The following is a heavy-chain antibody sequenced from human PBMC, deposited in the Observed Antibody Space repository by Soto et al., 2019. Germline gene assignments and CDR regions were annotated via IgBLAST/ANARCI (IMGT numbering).Heavy chain of an antibody. D-gene: IGHD3-16*01. J-gene: IGHJ6*02. Sequence: EVQLVESGGGLVQPGGSLRLSCAASGFTFSSYWMHWVRQAPGKGLVWVSRINSDGSSTSYADSVKGRFTISRDNAKNTLYLQMNSLRAEDTAVYYCARGGEWGYSLSAPDWDVWGQGTTVTVSS. CDR2: INSDGSST. CDR3: ARGGEWGYSLSAPDWDV. V-gene: IGHV3-74*01. CDR1: GFTFSSYW.